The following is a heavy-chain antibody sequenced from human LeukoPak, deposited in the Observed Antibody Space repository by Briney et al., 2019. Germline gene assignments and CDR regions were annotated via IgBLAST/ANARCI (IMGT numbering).Heavy chain of an antibody. Sequence: PGGSLRLTCAASGFTFSSYEMNWVRQAPGKGLEWVLYISSSGSTIYYADSVKGRFTISRDNAKNSLYLQMNSLRAEDTAVYYCAVDSSGSHEGYGMDVWGQGTTVTVSS. CDR1: GFTFSSYE. CDR3: AVDSSGSHEGYGMDV. D-gene: IGHD3-22*01. J-gene: IGHJ6*02. CDR2: ISSSGSTI. V-gene: IGHV3-48*03.